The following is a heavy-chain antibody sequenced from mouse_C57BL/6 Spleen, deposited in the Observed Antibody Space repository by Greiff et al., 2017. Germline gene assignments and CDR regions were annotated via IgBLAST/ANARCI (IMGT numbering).Heavy chain of an antibody. CDR1: GYTFTSYG. J-gene: IGHJ4*01. Sequence: VQLQQSGAELVRPGASVKLSCKASGYTFTSYGISWVKQRTGQGLEWIGEIYPRSGNTYYNEKFKGKATLTADKSSSTAYMELRSLTSEDSAVYFCASYYSRSYDAMDYWGQGTSVTVSS. D-gene: IGHD1-1*01. CDR3: ASYYSRSYDAMDY. V-gene: IGHV1-81*01. CDR2: IYPRSGNT.